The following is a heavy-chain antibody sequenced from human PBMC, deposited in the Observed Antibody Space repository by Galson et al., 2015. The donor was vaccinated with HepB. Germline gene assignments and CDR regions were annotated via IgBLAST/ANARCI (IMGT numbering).Heavy chain of an antibody. D-gene: IGHD3-9*01. CDR2: VSNDGTNK. Sequence: SLRLSCAASGFTFDNYAMHWVRRTPGKGLEWMAVVSNDGTNKDYTDSVRGRLIISRDNSKNTVYLQMNSLRPEDTAVYYCARDGVLYYDILTGYYNGNFDFWGQGTLVTVSS. CDR1: GFTFDNYA. CDR3: ARDGVLYYDILTGYYNGNFDF. V-gene: IGHV3-30*04. J-gene: IGHJ4*02.